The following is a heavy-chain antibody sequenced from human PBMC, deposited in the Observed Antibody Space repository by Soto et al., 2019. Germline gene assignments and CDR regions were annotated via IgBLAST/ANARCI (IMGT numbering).Heavy chain of an antibody. CDR1: GGSISSSNYY. CDR3: ASSDLSFWSGPPGMDV. V-gene: IGHV4-30-4*08. D-gene: IGHD3-3*01. J-gene: IGHJ6*02. CDR2: IYYSGST. Sequence: SETLSLTCTVSGGSISSSNYYWGWIRQPPGKGLEWIGYIYYSGSTYYNPSLKSRVTISVDTSKNQFSLKLSSVTAADTAVYYCASSDLSFWSGPPGMDVWGQGTTVTVSS.